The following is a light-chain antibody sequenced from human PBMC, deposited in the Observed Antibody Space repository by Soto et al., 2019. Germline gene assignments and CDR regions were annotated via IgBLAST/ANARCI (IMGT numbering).Light chain of an antibody. V-gene: IGKV1-5*03. J-gene: IGKJ4*01. CDR3: QQYNSYSPLT. CDR2: KAS. CDR1: HGMSND. Sequence: EIRMTQSPSTLSASEGDRVTITCRASHGMSNDLGWYQQKPGQAPSLMIYKASRLDTGVPARFSGSGSGTDISLTTSFLQPDDFAAYYCQQYNSYSPLTFGGGTKVDI.